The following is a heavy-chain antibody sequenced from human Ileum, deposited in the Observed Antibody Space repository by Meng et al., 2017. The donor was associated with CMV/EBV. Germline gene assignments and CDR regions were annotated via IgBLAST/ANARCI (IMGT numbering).Heavy chain of an antibody. D-gene: IGHD4-17*01. Sequence: QVQLQEPGPGLVKPSATLSLPCTVSGDFANNFYWSWIRQPAGKGLQWIGRISTSGSDNYNPSLKSRVTMSVDTSKKQFSLKLSSVTAADTAVYYCARSGLRGIYIDYWGQGTLVTVSS. CDR3: ARSGLRGIYIDY. CDR2: ISTSGSD. J-gene: IGHJ4*02. CDR1: GDFANNFY. V-gene: IGHV4-4*07.